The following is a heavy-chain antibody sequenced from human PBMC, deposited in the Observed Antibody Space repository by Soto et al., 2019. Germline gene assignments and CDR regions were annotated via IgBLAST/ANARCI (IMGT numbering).Heavy chain of an antibody. V-gene: IGHV1-2*04. D-gene: IGHD6-13*01. CDR3: ARDPVAAAGTYYGMDV. J-gene: IGHJ6*02. CDR1: GYTFTGYY. CDR2: INPNSGGT. Sequence: ASVKVSCKASGYTFTGYYMHWVRQAPGKGLEWMGWINPNSGGTNYAQKFQGWVTMTRDTSISTAYMELSRLRSDDTAVYYCARDPVAAAGTYYGMDVWGQGTTVTVSS.